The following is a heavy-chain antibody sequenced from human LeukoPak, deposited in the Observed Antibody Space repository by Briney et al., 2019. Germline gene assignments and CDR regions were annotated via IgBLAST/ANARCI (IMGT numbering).Heavy chain of an antibody. V-gene: IGHV3-23*01. D-gene: IGHD3-22*01. CDR2: ISGSGGST. J-gene: IGHJ4*02. Sequence: PGGSLRLSCAASGFTFSSYAMSWVRQAPGKGPEWVSAISGSGGSTYYADSVKGRFTISRDNSKNTLYLQMNSLRAEDTAVYYCARDYYDSSGYYYVWDYWGQGTLVTVSS. CDR3: ARDYYDSSGYYYVWDY. CDR1: GFTFSSYA.